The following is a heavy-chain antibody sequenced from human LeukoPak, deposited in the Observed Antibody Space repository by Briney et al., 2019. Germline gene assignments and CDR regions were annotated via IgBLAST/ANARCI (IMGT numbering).Heavy chain of an antibody. V-gene: IGHV3-9*03. D-gene: IGHD3-10*01. J-gene: IGHJ5*02. CDR1: GFTFDDYA. Sequence: GRSLRLSCAASGFTFDDYAMHWVRQAPGKGLEWVSGISWNRGSIGYADSVKGRFTISRDNAKNSLYLQMNSLRAEDMALYYCAKATMVRGVIIGGWFDPWGQGTLVTVSS. CDR2: ISWNRGSI. CDR3: AKATMVRGVIIGGWFDP.